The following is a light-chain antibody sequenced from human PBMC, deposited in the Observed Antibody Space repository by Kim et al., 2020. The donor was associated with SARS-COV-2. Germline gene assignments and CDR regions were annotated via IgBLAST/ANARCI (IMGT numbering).Light chain of an antibody. CDR2: GAS. V-gene: IGKV3-15*01. J-gene: IGKJ2*01. CDR3: QQYNNWPYT. CDR1: QSVSSN. Sequence: VSPGQRATLSCRASQSVSSNLAWYQQKPGQAPRLLIYGASTRATGIPARFSGSGSGTEFTLTISSLQSEDFAVYYCQQYNNWPYTFGQGTKLEI.